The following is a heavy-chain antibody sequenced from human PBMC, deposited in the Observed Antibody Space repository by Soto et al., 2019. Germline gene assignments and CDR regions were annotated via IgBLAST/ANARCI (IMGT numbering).Heavy chain of an antibody. V-gene: IGHV3-53*01. D-gene: IGHD2-21*01. Sequence: GGSLRLSCAASGFTVSSNYMSWVRQAPGKGMKWVSVIYSGGSTYYADAVKGRFTISRDNSNNTLYLQMNSLRAEDTAVYYCAIVGPGGAGDDAFDTWGQGTMVTVSS. CDR3: AIVGPGGAGDDAFDT. CDR1: GFTVSSNY. J-gene: IGHJ3*02. CDR2: IYSGGST.